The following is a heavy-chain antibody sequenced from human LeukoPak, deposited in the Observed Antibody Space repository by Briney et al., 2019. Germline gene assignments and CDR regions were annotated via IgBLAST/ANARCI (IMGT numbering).Heavy chain of an antibody. Sequence: GGSLRLSCAAPGFSFDDYAIHWVRQAPGKGLGWVSLISGDGGSTFYADSVKGRFTISRDNSKNSLYLQMSSLRGENTALYYCARERESSGWYDSWGQGTLVTVSS. V-gene: IGHV3-43*02. CDR2: ISGDGGST. D-gene: IGHD3-22*01. CDR3: ARERESSGWYDS. CDR1: GFSFDDYA. J-gene: IGHJ5*01.